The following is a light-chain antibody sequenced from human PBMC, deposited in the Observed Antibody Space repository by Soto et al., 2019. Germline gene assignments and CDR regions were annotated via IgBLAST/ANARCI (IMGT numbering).Light chain of an antibody. Sequence: EIVLTQSPGTLSLSPGERATLSCRASQSVGSKLAWYRQAPGQAPRLLIYGASTRASDTPARFSGSGAGTDFNLTISSLQPEDFATYYCQQSYTTPQTFGQGTKVEIK. CDR2: GAS. J-gene: IGKJ1*01. V-gene: IGKV3D-15*01. CDR1: QSVGSK. CDR3: QQSYTTPQT.